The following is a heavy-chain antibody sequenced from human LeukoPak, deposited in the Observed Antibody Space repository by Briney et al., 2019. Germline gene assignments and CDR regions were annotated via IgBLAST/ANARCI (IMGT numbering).Heavy chain of an antibody. CDR3: ILTSVTTSVEY. V-gene: IGHV3-53*01. J-gene: IGHJ4*02. Sequence: GGSLRLSCAASGFTFSSNYMNWVRQAPGKGLEWVSVIYKAVNIHYADSVKGRFTISSDNSKNTVFLQMNSLRSEDTAVYYCILTSVTTSVEYWGQGTLVSVSS. CDR1: GFTFSSNY. D-gene: IGHD4-17*01. CDR2: IYKAVNI.